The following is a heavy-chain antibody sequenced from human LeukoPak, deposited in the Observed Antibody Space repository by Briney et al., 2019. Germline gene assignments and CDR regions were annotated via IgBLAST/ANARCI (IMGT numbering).Heavy chain of an antibody. CDR1: GFTFSSYG. CDR2: ISYDGSNK. D-gene: IGHD3-10*01. J-gene: IGHJ4*02. Sequence: GGSLRLSCAASGFTFSSYGMHWVRQAPGKGLEWVAVISYDGSNKYYADSVKGRFTISRDNSKNALYLQMNSLRAEDTAVYYCAKSVWFGDLDYWGQGTLVTVSS. CDR3: AKSVWFGDLDY. V-gene: IGHV3-30*18.